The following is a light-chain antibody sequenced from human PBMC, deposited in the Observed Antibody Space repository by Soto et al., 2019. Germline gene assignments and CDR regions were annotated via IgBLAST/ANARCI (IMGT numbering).Light chain of an antibody. V-gene: IGKV1-5*03. Sequence: DIQMTQSPSTLSASVGDRVTITCRASQSISSWLAWYQQKPGKAPKLLIYKASSLESGVPSRFSRSGSGTEFTLTFSSLQPDDFATYYCEEYNSYSRTFGQGTKVEIK. CDR2: KAS. CDR1: QSISSW. CDR3: EEYNSYSRT. J-gene: IGKJ1*01.